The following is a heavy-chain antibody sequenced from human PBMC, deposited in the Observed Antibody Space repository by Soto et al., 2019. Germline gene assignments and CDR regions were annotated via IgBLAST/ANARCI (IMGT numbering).Heavy chain of an antibody. CDR1: GFTFSSYA. CDR3: AKAIKPRFGDGGAYYGLDV. V-gene: IGHV3-23*01. J-gene: IGHJ6*02. CDR2: ISGSGSTT. D-gene: IGHD3-10*01. Sequence: EVQLLESGGGLVQPGGSLRLSREASGFTFSSYAIGWVRQAPGKGLEWISSISGSGSTTYYADSVKGRLTISRDSSNNTVHVQMNSLRVEDTAIYYCAKAIKPRFGDGGAYYGLDVWGLGTTVTVSS.